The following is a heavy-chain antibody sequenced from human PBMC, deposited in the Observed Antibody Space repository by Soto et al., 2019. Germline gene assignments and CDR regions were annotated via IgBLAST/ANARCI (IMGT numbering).Heavy chain of an antibody. Sequence: QVQLQESGPGLVKPSGTLSLTCAVSSGSITSSAWWSWVRQPPGKGLEWIGEVSQSGSTNYNPSLKSRVTISIDTSNNQFFLKLISVTAADTAVYFCVRGDNYRFDFWGQGSLVTVSA. CDR1: SGSITSSAW. V-gene: IGHV4-4*02. D-gene: IGHD4-4*01. CDR3: VRGDNYRFDF. J-gene: IGHJ4*02. CDR2: VSQSGST.